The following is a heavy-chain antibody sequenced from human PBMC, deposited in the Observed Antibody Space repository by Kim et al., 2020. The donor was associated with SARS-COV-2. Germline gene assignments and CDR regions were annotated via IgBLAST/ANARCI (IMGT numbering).Heavy chain of an antibody. CDR3: ARDGTTVVDYYYYGMDV. D-gene: IGHD4-17*01. J-gene: IGHJ6*02. Sequence: SETLSLTCTVSGGSVSSGSHYWSWIRQPPGKGLEWIGYIYYSGSTNYNPSLKSRVTISVDTSKNQFSLKLSSVTAADTAVYYCARDGTTVVDYYYYGMDVWGQGTTVTVSS. CDR2: IYYSGST. V-gene: IGHV4-61*01. CDR1: GGSVSSGSHY.